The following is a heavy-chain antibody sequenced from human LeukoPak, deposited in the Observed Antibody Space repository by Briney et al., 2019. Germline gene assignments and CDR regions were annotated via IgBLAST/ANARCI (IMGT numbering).Heavy chain of an antibody. Sequence: GESLKISCKGSGYSFTSYWIGWVRQMPGKGLEWLGIIYPGDSDTRYSTSFQGQVTISADKSISTAYLQWSSLKASDTAMYYCARTPFVVVTAIRAYYYYGMDVWGQGTTVTVSS. CDR2: IYPGDSDT. V-gene: IGHV5-51*01. CDR1: GYSFTSYW. J-gene: IGHJ6*02. D-gene: IGHD2-21*02. CDR3: ARTPFVVVTAIRAYYYYGMDV.